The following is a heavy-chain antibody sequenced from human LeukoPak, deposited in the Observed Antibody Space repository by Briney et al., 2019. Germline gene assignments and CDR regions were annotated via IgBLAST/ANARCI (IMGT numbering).Heavy chain of an antibody. J-gene: IGHJ3*01. V-gene: IGHV3-74*01. D-gene: IGHD6-13*01. CDR3: ARDQYSSTWYRGAFDV. CDR1: GFTFTTSW. Sequence: GGSLRLSCAASGFTFTTSWMHWFRQAPGKGLVWVSRIESDGTSTTYADSVKGRFTISRDNAKNTLYLQMNSLRAEDTAVYYCARDQYSSTWYRGAFDVWGEGTMVSVSS. CDR2: IESDGTST.